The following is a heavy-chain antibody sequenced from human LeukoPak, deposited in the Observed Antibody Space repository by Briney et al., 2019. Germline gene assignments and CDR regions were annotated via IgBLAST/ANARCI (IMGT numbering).Heavy chain of an antibody. CDR3: ARAKPADFDL. CDR2: VINDGSGA. J-gene: IGHJ2*01. Sequence: PGGSLRLSCVGSGFTFNTYWIHWVRQAPGKELAWVSRVINDGSGANYADSVKGRFTISRDNAKNTVYLQMNSLRVEDTAVYYCARAKPADFDLWGRGTLVTVSS. D-gene: IGHD1-14*01. CDR1: GFTFNTYW. V-gene: IGHV3-74*01.